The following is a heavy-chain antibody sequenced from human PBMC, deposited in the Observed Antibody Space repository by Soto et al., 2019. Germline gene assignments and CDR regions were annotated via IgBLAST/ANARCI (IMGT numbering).Heavy chain of an antibody. V-gene: IGHV3-13*01. CDR1: GFTFSSYD. CDR3: ARVRNDDAFDI. J-gene: IGHJ3*02. CDR2: IGTAGDT. Sequence: GSLRLSCAASGFTFSSYDMHWVRQATGKGLEWVSAIGTAGDTYYPGSVKGRFTISRENAKNSLYLQMNSLRAGDTAVYYCARVRNDDAFDIWGQGTMVTVSS. D-gene: IGHD1-1*01.